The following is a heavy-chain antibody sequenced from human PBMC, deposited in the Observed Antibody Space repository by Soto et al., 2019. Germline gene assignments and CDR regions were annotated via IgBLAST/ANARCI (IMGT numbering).Heavy chain of an antibody. CDR3: ARDKITGLFDY. CDR2: ISYSGST. V-gene: IGHV4-39*02. D-gene: IGHD2-8*02. CDR1: GASISSSCCT. Sequence: SETLSLTCPVSGASISSSCCTWGWLRQPPGKGLEWIGTISYSGSTYYNPSLKSRVTISADMSKNQFSLKLTSVTAADTAVYYCARDKITGLFDYWGQGTLVTVSS. J-gene: IGHJ4*02.